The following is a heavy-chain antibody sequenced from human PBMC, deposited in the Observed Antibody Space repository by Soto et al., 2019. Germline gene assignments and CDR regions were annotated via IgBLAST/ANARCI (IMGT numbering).Heavy chain of an antibody. V-gene: IGHV3-30*04. CDR2: ISYDGGKT. J-gene: IGHJ4*02. Sequence: PGGSLRLSCAASAFTFRSYTMHWARQAPCKGLEWVGTISYDGGKTYYADSVRRRFTISRDNSKSTLFLQMDSLRPEDTAVYSSARDRESSYVAPHYYFDSCGQGTLVTVSS. CDR1: AFTFRSYT. CDR3: ARDRESSYVAPHYYFDS. D-gene: IGHD3-16*01.